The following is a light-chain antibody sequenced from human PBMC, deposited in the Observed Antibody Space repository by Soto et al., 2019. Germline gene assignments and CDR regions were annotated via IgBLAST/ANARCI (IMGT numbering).Light chain of an antibody. V-gene: IGKV3-15*01. CDR2: DAS. CDR1: QSVSSK. Sequence: EIVLTHSPATLSLSPGERATLSCRASQSVSSKLAWYQQKPGQAPRLLIYDASTRATGIPARFSGSGSGTEFTLTISSLQSEDFAVYYCQQFNNWPRTCGQGTKVDIK. CDR3: QQFNNWPRT. J-gene: IGKJ1*01.